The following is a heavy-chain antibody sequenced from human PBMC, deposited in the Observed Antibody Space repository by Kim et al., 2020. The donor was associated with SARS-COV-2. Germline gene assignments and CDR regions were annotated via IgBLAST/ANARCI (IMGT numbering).Heavy chain of an antibody. CDR2: ITASGGST. D-gene: IGHD3-10*01. Sequence: GGSLRLSCAASGFTFTNYAMSWVRQAPGKGLEWVSSITASGGSTFYAASVRGRFTISRDNSKNTLYLQLNSLRAEDTAVYYCAKDREMGRFGESLIWGQG. CDR3: AKDREMGRFGESLI. CDR1: GFTFTNYA. J-gene: IGHJ1*01. V-gene: IGHV3-23*01.